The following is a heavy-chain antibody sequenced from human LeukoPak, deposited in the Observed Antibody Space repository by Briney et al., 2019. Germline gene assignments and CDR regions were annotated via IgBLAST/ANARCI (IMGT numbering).Heavy chain of an antibody. J-gene: IGHJ6*02. CDR2: MNPNSGNT. Sequence: GASVKVSCKASGYTFTSYDINWVRQAPGQGLEWMGWMNPNSGNTGYAQKFQGRVTMTRNTSISTAYMELSSLRSEDTAVYYCARDQFLEWLLPGDYYYGKDFWGQGTTVTVSS. V-gene: IGHV1-8*01. CDR3: ARDQFLEWLLPGDYYYGKDF. D-gene: IGHD3-3*01. CDR1: GYTFTSYD.